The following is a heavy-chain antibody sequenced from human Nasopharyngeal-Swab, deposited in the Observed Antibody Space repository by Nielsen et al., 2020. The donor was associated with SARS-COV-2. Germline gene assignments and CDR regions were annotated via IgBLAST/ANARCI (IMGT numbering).Heavy chain of an antibody. CDR1: GGSISSGGYY. Sequence: SETLSLTCTVSGGSISSGGYYWSWIRRHPGKGLEWIGYIYYSGSTYYNPSLKSRVTISVDTSKNQFSLKLSSVTAADTAVYYCARAGLGIFGVVQELDYWGQGTLVTVSS. D-gene: IGHD3-3*01. CDR3: ARAGLGIFGVVQELDY. CDR2: IYYSGST. J-gene: IGHJ4*02. V-gene: IGHV4-31*03.